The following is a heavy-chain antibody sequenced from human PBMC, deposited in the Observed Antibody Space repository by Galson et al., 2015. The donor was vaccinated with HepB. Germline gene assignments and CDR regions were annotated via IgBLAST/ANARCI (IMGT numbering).Heavy chain of an antibody. Sequence: SVKVSCKASRYTFTDYDISWVRQAPGQGLEWLGWFSAHSGNTKYAQKFQGRVAMTRDTSTSTAYVELRSLRSDDTAIYYCARREMATHYYYYGMDVWGQGTTVTVSS. V-gene: IGHV1-18*01. J-gene: IGHJ6*02. CDR2: FSAHSGNT. CDR3: ARREMATHYYYYGMDV. CDR1: RYTFTDYD. D-gene: IGHD5-24*01.